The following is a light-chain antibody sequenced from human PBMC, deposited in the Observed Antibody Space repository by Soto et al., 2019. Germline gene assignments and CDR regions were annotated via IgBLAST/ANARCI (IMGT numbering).Light chain of an antibody. Sequence: DIQMTQSPSSLSASVGDRVTISCRASQSISSYLNWYQQKPGKAPKLLIYAASSLQSGVPSGFSGSGSGTEFTLTISSLQPDDFATYYCQQYNSYRTFGQGTKVDIK. V-gene: IGKV1-39*01. CDR3: QQYNSYRT. CDR2: AAS. CDR1: QSISSY. J-gene: IGKJ1*01.